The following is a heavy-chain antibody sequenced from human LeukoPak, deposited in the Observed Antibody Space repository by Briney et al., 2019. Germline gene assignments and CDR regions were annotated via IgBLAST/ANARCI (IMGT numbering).Heavy chain of an antibody. CDR2: VKSDGSGT. CDR1: GFPFSVAW. D-gene: IGHD6-19*01. V-gene: IGHV3-74*01. Sequence: GGSLRLSCAASGFPFSVAWMHWVRQAPGKGLVWVSVVKSDGSGTAYADSVKGRFTISRDNAKSTVSLQMNSLRAEDTAVYYCAKAGAAVATKDYWGQGTLVTVSS. CDR3: AKAGAAVATKDY. J-gene: IGHJ4*02.